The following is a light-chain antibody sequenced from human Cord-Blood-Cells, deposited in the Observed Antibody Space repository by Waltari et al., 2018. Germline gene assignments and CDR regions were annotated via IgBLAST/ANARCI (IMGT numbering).Light chain of an antibody. CDR3: SAWDSSLSAHV. CDR1: SNNVGNQG. CDR2: RNN. V-gene: IGLV10-54*01. Sequence: QAGLTQPPSVSKGLRQTATLTCPGNSNNVGNQGAAWLQQHQGHPPKLLSYRNNNRPSGISERLSASRSGNTASLTITGLQPEDEADYYCSAWDSSLSAHVFGTGTKVTVL. J-gene: IGLJ1*01.